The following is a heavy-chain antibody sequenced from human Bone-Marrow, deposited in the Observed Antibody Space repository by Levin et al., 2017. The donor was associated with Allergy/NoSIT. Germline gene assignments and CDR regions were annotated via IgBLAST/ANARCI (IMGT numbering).Heavy chain of an antibody. CDR2: INHSGST. CDR3: VRKYYYGSASYVTKPYMDV. V-gene: IGHV4-34*01. J-gene: IGHJ6*03. D-gene: IGHD3-10*01. Sequence: SSPLSLPCAVSGGSFGGYFWTWIRQTPGKGLEWIGEINHSGSTTYNPSLKSRVTMSVDTSKKQFSLNLTSVTAADTAVYYCVRKYYYGSASYVTKPYMDVWGKGTTVTVSS. CDR1: GGSFGGYF.